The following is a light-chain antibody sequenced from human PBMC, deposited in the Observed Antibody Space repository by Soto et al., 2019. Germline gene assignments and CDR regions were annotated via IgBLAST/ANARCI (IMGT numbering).Light chain of an antibody. CDR1: QSISSW. J-gene: IGKJ1*01. CDR3: QQYNSYWWT. CDR2: KAS. V-gene: IGKV1-5*03. Sequence: DIQMTQSPSTLSASVGDRVTITCRASQSISSWLAWYQQKPGKAPKLLIYKASSLESGVPSRFSRSGSGTEFTLTISSLQPDDFATYYCQQYNSYWWTFGQGTKVEIK.